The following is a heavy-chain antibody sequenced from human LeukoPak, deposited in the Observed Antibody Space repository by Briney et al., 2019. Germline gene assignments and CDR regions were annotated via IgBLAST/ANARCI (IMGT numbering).Heavy chain of an antibody. Sequence: GASVKVSCKASGYTFTGYYMHWVRQAPGQGLEWMGWVNPNSGGTNYAQKFQGRVTMTRDTSISTAYMELSRLRSDDTAVYYCARGQREWELDAFDIWGQGTMVTVSS. CDR3: ARGQREWELDAFDI. V-gene: IGHV1-2*02. CDR1: GYTFTGYY. D-gene: IGHD1-26*01. CDR2: VNPNSGGT. J-gene: IGHJ3*02.